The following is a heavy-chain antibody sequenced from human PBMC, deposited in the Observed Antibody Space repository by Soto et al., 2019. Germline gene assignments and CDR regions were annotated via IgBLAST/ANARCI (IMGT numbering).Heavy chain of an antibody. V-gene: IGHV4-39*07. CDR3: ARVPSP. CDR2: IYYSGST. Sequence: SETLSLTCTVSGDSVTRSRYYWGWIRQPPGKGLEWIGSIYYSGSTYYNPSLKSRVTISVDRSKNQFSLKLSSVTAADTAVYYCARVPSPWGQGTLVTVSS. CDR1: GDSVTRSRYY. J-gene: IGHJ5*02.